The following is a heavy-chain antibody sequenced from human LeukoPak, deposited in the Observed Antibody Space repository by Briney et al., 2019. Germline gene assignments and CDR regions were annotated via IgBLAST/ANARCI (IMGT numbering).Heavy chain of an antibody. J-gene: IGHJ4*02. CDR2: IIPILGIA. D-gene: IGHD6-13*01. CDR1: GGTFSSYA. V-gene: IGHV1-69*04. Sequence: GASVKVSCKASGGTFSSYAISWVRQAPGQGLEWMGRIIPILGIANYAQKFQGRVTITADKSTSTAYMELSSLRSEDTAVYYCAREGRRISPYSSSWYDYWGQGTLVTVSS. CDR3: AREGRRISPYSSSWYDY.